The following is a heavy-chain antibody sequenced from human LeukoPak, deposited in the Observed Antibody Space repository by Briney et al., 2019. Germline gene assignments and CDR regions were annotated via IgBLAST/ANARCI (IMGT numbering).Heavy chain of an antibody. J-gene: IGHJ4*02. CDR2: IYYSGST. CDR1: GGSISSYY. Sequence: SETLSLTCTVSGGSISSYYWSWIRHPPGKGLEWSGYIYYSGSTNYNPSLKSRVTISVDTSKNQFSLRLRSVTAADTAVYYCARNDYDSSGYYPTPYYFDYWGQGTLVTVSS. V-gene: IGHV4-59*08. CDR3: ARNDYDSSGYYPTPYYFDY. D-gene: IGHD3-22*01.